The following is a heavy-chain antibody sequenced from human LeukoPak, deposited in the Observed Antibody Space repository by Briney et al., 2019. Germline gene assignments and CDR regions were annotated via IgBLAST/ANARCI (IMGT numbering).Heavy chain of an antibody. Sequence: SQTLSLTCTVSGGSISSGSYYWSWIRQPAGKGLEWIGRIYTSGSTNYNPSLKSRVTISVDTSKNQFSLKLSSVTAADTAVYYCAREEDYYYYMDVWGKGTTVTVSS. CDR3: AREEDYYYYMDV. CDR1: GGSISSGSYY. J-gene: IGHJ6*03. CDR2: IYTSGST. V-gene: IGHV4-61*02.